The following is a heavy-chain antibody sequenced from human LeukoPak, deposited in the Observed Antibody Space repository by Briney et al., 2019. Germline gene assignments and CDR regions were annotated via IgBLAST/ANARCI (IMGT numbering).Heavy chain of an antibody. Sequence: HGESLKISCKVSGYHFTTYWIGWVRQMPGKGLEWMGIIYPGDSDTRYSPSFQGQVTISADKSISTAYLQWSSLKASDTAMYYCARVTPNGGYDSPSFDYWGQGTLVTVSS. V-gene: IGHV5-51*01. D-gene: IGHD5-12*01. CDR1: GYHFTTYW. J-gene: IGHJ4*02. CDR2: IYPGDSDT. CDR3: ARVTPNGGYDSPSFDY.